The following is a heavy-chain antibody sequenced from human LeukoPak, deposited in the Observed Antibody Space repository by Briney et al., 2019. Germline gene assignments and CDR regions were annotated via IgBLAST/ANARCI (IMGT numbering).Heavy chain of an antibody. CDR3: ARAGTTSSSTPDY. CDR2: ISAYNGNT. Sequence: ASVKVSCKASGYTFSTYGITWVRQAPGQGLEWLGWISAYNGNTNYAQKFQGRVTETTDTSTSTAYMELRSLRSDDTAVYYCARAGTTSSSTPDYWGQGTPVTVPS. CDR1: GYTFSTYG. V-gene: IGHV1-18*01. J-gene: IGHJ4*02. D-gene: IGHD6-6*01.